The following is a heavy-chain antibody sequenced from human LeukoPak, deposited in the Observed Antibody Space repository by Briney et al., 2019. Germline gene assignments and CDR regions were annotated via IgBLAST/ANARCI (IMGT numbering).Heavy chain of an antibody. D-gene: IGHD2-15*01. Sequence: SQTLSLTCAISGDSVSSKSAAWNWTRQSPSRDLEWVGRTYYRSKWSNDYAASVKSRITVNPDTSKNQFSLQLSSVTPEDTAVYYCARSRAATFDCWGQGTLVTVSS. J-gene: IGHJ4*02. V-gene: IGHV6-1*01. CDR2: TYYRSKWSN. CDR1: GDSVSSKSAA. CDR3: ARSRAATFDC.